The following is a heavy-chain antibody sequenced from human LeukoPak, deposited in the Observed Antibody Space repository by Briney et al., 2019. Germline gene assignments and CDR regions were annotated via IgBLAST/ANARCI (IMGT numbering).Heavy chain of an antibody. J-gene: IGHJ4*02. CDR3: ARGKTDPERITMVRGVFDY. CDR1: VYTFTGYY. D-gene: IGHD3-10*01. CDR2: INPNSGGT. V-gene: IGHV1-2*02. Sequence: ASVKVSCKASVYTFTGYYMHWVRQAPGQGLEWMGWINPNSGGTNYAQKFQGRVTMTRDTSISTAYMELSRLRSDDTAVYYCARGKTDPERITMVRGVFDYWGQGTLVTVSS.